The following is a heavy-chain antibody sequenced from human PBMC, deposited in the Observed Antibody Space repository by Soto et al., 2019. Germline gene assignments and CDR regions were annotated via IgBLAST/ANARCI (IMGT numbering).Heavy chain of an antibody. CDR1: GYTFSNYG. CDR3: SRFIMVGGWFDPNSYPGMDV. CDR2: ISGYNGNT. D-gene: IGHD6-19*01. V-gene: IGHV1-18*01. J-gene: IGHJ6*02. Sequence: QVQLVQSGAEVRKPGASVTVSCKTSGYTFSNYGINWVRQAPGQGLEWMGWISGYNGNTNYAQTVQGRGTMTTYTSTGTVYMELRTLKSDDKAIYYCSRFIMVGGWFDPNSYPGMDVWGQGTKVTVSS.